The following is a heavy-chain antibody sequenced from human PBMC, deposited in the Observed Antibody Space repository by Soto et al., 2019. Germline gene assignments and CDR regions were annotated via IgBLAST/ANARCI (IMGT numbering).Heavy chain of an antibody. Sequence: GGSLRLSWVASGFTLTSHSMNWDRHAPRKGLDCVSSISNITSNIYYGDSVKGRFTIPTDNVQNTLYLQINSLRDEDTATSSCARVHYYDSSGFYLWGQGTLVTVSS. CDR1: GFTLTSHS. CDR2: ISNITSNI. V-gene: IGHV3-21*01. D-gene: IGHD3-22*01. CDR3: ARVHYYDSSGFYL. J-gene: IGHJ4*02.